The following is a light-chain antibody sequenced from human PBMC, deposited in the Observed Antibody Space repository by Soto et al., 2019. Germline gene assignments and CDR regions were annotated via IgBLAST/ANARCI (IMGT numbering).Light chain of an antibody. Sequence: DIVLTQSPGTVSLSPGERVTLSCRASQRVSSNYLAWYQQKLGQAPRLLIYGASSRATGIPDRFSGSGSGTDFTLTISRLRPEDFAVYYCQQYATSPFTFGPGTKVDIK. CDR1: QRVSSNY. CDR2: GAS. V-gene: IGKV3-20*01. CDR3: QQYATSPFT. J-gene: IGKJ3*01.